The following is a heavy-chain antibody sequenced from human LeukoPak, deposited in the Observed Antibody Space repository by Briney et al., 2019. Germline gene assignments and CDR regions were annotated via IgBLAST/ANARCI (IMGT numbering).Heavy chain of an antibody. CDR1: GFTFSTYN. J-gene: IGHJ6*03. CDR2: IRYDGINK. V-gene: IGHV3-30*02. CDR3: AKDRCSNGVGCYYYYMDV. D-gene: IGHD2-8*01. Sequence: GGSLRLSCAASGFTFSTYNMNWVRQAPGKGLEWVAFIRYDGINKYYADSVKGRFTISRDSFKNTLYLQMNSLRAEDTAVYYCAKDRCSNGVGCYYYYMDVWGKGTTVTISS.